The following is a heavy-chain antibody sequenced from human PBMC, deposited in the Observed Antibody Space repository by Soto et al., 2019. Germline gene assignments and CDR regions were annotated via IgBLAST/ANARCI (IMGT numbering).Heavy chain of an antibody. CDR2: ISVYNGNK. D-gene: IGHD3-10*01. Sequence: QLVQSGGEVKEPGASVQVSCKASGYTFNNYGITWVRQAPGQGLEWLGWISVYNGNKNYAKKVQGRVSMTADTSTSTAHMELRSLQSDDTAVYFCARVAITLIRGLKVDFYSMDVWGQGTTVPVSS. CDR3: ARVAITLIRGLKVDFYSMDV. J-gene: IGHJ6*02. CDR1: GYTFNNYG. V-gene: IGHV1-18*01.